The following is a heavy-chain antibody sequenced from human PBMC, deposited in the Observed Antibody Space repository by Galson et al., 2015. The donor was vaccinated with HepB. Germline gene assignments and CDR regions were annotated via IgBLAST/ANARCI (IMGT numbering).Heavy chain of an antibody. CDR3: AKWDGRVKYASFLSSTSLNSNGMDV. CDR2: ISYDGSNK. J-gene: IGHJ6*02. V-gene: IGHV3-30*18. Sequence: SLRLSCAASGFTFSSYGMHWVRQAPGKGLEWVAVISYDGSNKYYADSVKGRFTISRDNSKNTLYLQMNSLRAEDTAVYYCAKWDGRVKYASFLSSTSLNSNGMDVWGQGTTVTVSS. CDR1: GFTFSSYG. D-gene: IGHD2-2*01.